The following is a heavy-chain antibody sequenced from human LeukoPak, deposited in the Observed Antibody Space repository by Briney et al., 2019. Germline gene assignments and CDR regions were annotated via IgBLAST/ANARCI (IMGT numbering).Heavy chain of an antibody. J-gene: IGHJ4*02. Sequence: GGSLRLSCAASGFTFSSYAMHWVRQAPGKGLEWVAVISYDGSNKYYADSVKGRFTISRDNSKNTLYLQMNSLRAEDTAVYYCARDGAAAGTTPNWGQGTLVTVSS. CDR1: GFTFSSYA. V-gene: IGHV3-30-3*01. CDR3: ARDGAAAGTTPN. D-gene: IGHD6-13*01. CDR2: ISYDGSNK.